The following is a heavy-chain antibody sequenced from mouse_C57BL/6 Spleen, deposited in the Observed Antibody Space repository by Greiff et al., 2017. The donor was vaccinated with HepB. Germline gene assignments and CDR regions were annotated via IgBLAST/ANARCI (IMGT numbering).Heavy chain of an antibody. J-gene: IGHJ2*01. Sequence: EVNVVESGGGLVKPGGSLKLSCAASGFTFSSYAMSWVRQTPEKRLEWVATISDGGSYTYYPDNVKGRFTISRDNAKNNLYLQMSHLKSEDTAMYYCARERTGFDYWGQGTTLTVSS. CDR3: ARERTGFDY. D-gene: IGHD4-1*01. V-gene: IGHV5-4*01. CDR2: ISDGGSYT. CDR1: GFTFSSYA.